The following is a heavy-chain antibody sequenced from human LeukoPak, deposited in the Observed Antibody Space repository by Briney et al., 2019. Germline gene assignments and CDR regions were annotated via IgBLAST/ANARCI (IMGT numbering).Heavy chain of an antibody. D-gene: IGHD6-13*01. CDR3: ARDSAAAGLFDY. CDR2: ISGSGGST. V-gene: IGHV3-23*01. J-gene: IGHJ4*02. CDR1: GFTFSSYA. Sequence: GGSLRLSCAASGFTFSSYAMSWVRQAPGKGLEWVSAISGSGGSTYYADSVKGRFTISRDNAKNSLYLQMNSLRAEDTAVYYCARDSAAAGLFDYWGQGTLVTVSS.